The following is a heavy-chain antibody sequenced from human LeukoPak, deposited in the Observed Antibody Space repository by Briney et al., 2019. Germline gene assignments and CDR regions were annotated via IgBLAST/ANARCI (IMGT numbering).Heavy chain of an antibody. Sequence: GGSLRLSCAASGFTFSNYGMHWVRQAPGKGLEWVASINHNGNVNYYVDSVKGRFTISRDNAKNSLYLQMSNLRAEDTAVYFCARGGGLDVWGQGATVTVSS. D-gene: IGHD3-16*01. CDR2: INHNGNVN. V-gene: IGHV3-7*03. J-gene: IGHJ6*02. CDR3: ARGGGLDV. CDR1: GFTFSNYG.